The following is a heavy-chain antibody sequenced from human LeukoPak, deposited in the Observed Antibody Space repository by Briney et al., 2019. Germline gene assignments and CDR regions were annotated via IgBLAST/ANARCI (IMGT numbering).Heavy chain of an antibody. CDR1: GFTFSSYG. Sequence: GGSLRLSCAASGFTFSSYGMHWVRQAPGKGLEWVAVISYDGSKTYYADSVKGRFTISRDNSKNTLYLQMNSQRAEDTAVYYCAKVGDYFMPDYWGQGTLVTVSS. CDR3: AKVGDYFMPDY. V-gene: IGHV3-30*18. D-gene: IGHD3-10*01. CDR2: ISYDGSKT. J-gene: IGHJ4*02.